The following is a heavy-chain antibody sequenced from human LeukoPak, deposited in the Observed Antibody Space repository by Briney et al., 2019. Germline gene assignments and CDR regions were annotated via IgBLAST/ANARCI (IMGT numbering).Heavy chain of an antibody. Sequence: PGGSLRLSCAASEFTFSSYWMTWVRQAPGKGLEWVANIKQDGSEKSYVDSVKGRFTISRNNANNLLYLQMDSLRAEDSAVYYCARRSTVTPYDFYYMDVWGKGTTVTVSS. CDR2: IKQDGSEK. CDR1: EFTFSSYW. V-gene: IGHV3-7*01. J-gene: IGHJ6*03. CDR3: ARRSTVTPYDFYYMDV. D-gene: IGHD4-17*01.